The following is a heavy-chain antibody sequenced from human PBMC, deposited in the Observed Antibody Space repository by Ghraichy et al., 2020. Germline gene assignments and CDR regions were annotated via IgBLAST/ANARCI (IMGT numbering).Heavy chain of an antibody. Sequence: GESLNISCAASGFTFRNAWMTWVRQAPGKGLEWVGRIKDKIDGGTTDYAAPVRGRFTISRDDSKDMLYLQMNSLQKEDTAGYYCTTMRYDRSGKPDFWGQGTLVSVSS. J-gene: IGHJ4*02. CDR2: IKDKIDGGTT. D-gene: IGHD3-22*01. CDR3: TTMRYDRSGKPDF. CDR1: GFTFRNAW. V-gene: IGHV3-15*01.